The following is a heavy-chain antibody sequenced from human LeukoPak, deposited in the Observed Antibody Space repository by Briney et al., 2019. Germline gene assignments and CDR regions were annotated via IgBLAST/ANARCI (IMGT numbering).Heavy chain of an antibody. CDR1: GYTFTSYA. D-gene: IGHD6-19*01. V-gene: IGHV7-4-1*02. CDR3: ARVLEQWLDGFGAFDI. Sequence: ASVKVSCKASGYTFTSYAMNWVRQAPGQGLEWMGWINTNTGNPTYAQGFTGRFVFSLDTSVSTAYLQISSLKAEDTAVYYCARVLEQWLDGFGAFDIWGQGTMVTVSS. CDR2: INTNTGNP. J-gene: IGHJ3*02.